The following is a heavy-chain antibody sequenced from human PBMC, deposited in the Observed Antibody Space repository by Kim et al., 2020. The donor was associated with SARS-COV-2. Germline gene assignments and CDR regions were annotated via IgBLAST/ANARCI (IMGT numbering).Heavy chain of an antibody. CDR2: IYYSGST. V-gene: IGHV4-39*02. CDR1: GGSISSSSYY. J-gene: IGHJ4*02. CDR3: AREYPADYFDY. Sequence: SETLSLTCTVSGGSISSSSYYWGWIRQPPGKGLEWIGSIYYSGSTYYNPSLKSRVTISVDTSKNQFSLKLSSVTAADTAVYYCAREYPADYFDYWGQGTLVTVSS.